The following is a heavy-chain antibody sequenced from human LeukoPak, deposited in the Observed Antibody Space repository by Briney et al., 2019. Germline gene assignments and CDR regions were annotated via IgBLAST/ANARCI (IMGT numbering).Heavy chain of an antibody. J-gene: IGHJ4*02. CDR3: VRDLGERSGQ. V-gene: IGHV3-74*01. Sequence: GGSLRLSCAASGFTFSSNWMHWVRQAPGKGLVWVSRSNEDGSTTNYADSVKGRFTISRDNAKNTLYLQMNSLTAEDTAVYYCVRDLGERSGQWGQGTLVTVSS. D-gene: IGHD3-16*01. CDR1: GFTFSSNW. CDR2: SNEDGSTT.